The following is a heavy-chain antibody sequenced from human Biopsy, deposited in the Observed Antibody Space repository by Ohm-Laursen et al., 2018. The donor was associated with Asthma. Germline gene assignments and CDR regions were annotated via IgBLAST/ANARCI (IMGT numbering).Heavy chain of an antibody. CDR3: AKARCYYYYCDMEV. V-gene: IGHV1-69*01. D-gene: IGHD3-16*02. CDR1: GGMFGNYA. CDR2: ISPIFGSS. Sequence: SVTVACKASGGMFGNYAISSARQPPGLGLEWLGGISPIFGSSNYAQNFQGRVTITADVFTNTVHMELSSLRSEDTAVLYCAKARCYYYYCDMEVWGQGTTVTVSS. J-gene: IGHJ6*02.